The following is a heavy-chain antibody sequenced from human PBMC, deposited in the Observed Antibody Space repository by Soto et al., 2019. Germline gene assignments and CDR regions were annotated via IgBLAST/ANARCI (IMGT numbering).Heavy chain of an antibody. Sequence: ASVKVSCKASGYTFTSYYMHWVRQAPGQGLEWMGIINPSGGSTSYAQKFQGRVTMTRDTSTSTVYMELSSLRSEDTAVYYCAREATTVTRPSWFDPWGQGTLVTVSS. CDR1: GYTFTSYY. CDR2: INPSGGST. J-gene: IGHJ5*02. V-gene: IGHV1-46*01. D-gene: IGHD4-17*01. CDR3: AREATTVTRPSWFDP.